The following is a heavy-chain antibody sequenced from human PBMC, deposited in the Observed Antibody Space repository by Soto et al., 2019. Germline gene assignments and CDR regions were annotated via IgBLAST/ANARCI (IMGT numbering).Heavy chain of an antibody. CDR3: ARAVAGQVRSAWTWLDY. Sequence: QVQLVESGGGVVQPGRSLRLSCEASGFTFRDYAMHWVRQAPGNGLERLAAIPSDGSAQHYADSVKGRFSISRDNSKNTLSLQMNSLRPEDAALYYCARAVAGQVRSAWTWLDYWGQGTLVTVSS. CDR2: IPSDGSAQ. D-gene: IGHD1-1*01. V-gene: IGHV3-30-3*01. CDR1: GFTFRDYA. J-gene: IGHJ4*02.